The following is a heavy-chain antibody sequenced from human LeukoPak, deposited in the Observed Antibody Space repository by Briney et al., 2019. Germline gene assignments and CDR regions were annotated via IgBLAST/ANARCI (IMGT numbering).Heavy chain of an antibody. CDR3: ARDDGYGDSYYFDY. CDR1: GGSVTSGSYY. J-gene: IGHJ4*02. V-gene: IGHV4-61*01. Sequence: PSETLSLTCSVSGGSVTSGSYYWSWIQQPPGKELEWIGYVSYRGNTNYNPSLKSRVTISVDTSKNQFSLKLSSVTAADTAVYYCARDDGYGDSYYFDYWGQGTLVTVSS. D-gene: IGHD4-17*01. CDR2: VSYRGNT.